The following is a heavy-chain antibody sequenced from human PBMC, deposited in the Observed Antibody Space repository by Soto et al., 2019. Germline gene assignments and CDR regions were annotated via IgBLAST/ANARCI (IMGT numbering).Heavy chain of an antibody. V-gene: IGHV3-11*06. D-gene: IGHD3-10*02. CDR3: ARSGDNYNVLDY. J-gene: IGHJ4*02. CDR2: SSNSGTYT. Sequence: GGSLRLSCAASGCTLNNYNRIWIRQAPGKGLEWLSYSSNSGTYTRYADSVKGRFSISRDNAKNSLFLQINSLRGEDTAIYYCARSGDNYNVLDYWGQGTPVTVSS. CDR1: GCTLNNYN.